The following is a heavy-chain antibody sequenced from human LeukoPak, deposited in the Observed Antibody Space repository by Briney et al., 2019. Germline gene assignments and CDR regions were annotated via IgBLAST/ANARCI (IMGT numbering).Heavy chain of an antibody. D-gene: IGHD3-10*01. CDR3: ARKLLWFGELSGMDV. V-gene: IGHV3-15*01. CDR2: IKSKTDGGTT. CDR1: GFTFSNAW. Sequence: GGSLRLSCAASGFTFSNAWMSWVRQAPGKGLEWVGRIKSKTDGGTTDYAAPVKGRFTISRDDSKNTLYLQMNSLRAEDTAVYYCARKLLWFGELSGMDVWGQGTTVTVSS. J-gene: IGHJ6*02.